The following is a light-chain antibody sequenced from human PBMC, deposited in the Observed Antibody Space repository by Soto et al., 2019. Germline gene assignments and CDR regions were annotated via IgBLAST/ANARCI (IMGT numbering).Light chain of an antibody. CDR1: QGISIW. J-gene: IGKJ4*01. Sequence: DIQMTQSPSSLSATEGDRVTITCRASQGISIWLAWYQQKPEKAPNLLISAASRLHSGVPSRFSGSGSGTNFTLTISSLQPEDFATYYCQQANSFPLTFGGRTKVDI. CDR3: QQANSFPLT. CDR2: AAS. V-gene: IGKV1-12*01.